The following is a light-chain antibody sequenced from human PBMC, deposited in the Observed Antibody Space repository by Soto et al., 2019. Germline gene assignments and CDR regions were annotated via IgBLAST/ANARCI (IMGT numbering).Light chain of an antibody. V-gene: IGLV2-14*01. CDR3: SSYSTTSFFV. Sequence: QSALTQPASVSGSPGQSITISCTGTSSDVGGYNYVSWYQQYLGKAPQLMIFDVNDRPSGVSYRFSGSKSGNTASLTISGLQAEDEAHYYCSSYSTTSFFVFGTGTKVTVL. J-gene: IGLJ1*01. CDR2: DVN. CDR1: SSDVGGYNY.